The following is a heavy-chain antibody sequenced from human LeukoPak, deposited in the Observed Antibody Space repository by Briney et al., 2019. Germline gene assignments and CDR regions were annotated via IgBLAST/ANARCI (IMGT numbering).Heavy chain of an antibody. CDR2: VNSDGSST. V-gene: IGHV3-74*01. CDR3: VRDRVPDANDAFDI. CDR1: GFTLSSYW. Sequence: GGSLRLSCAASGFTLSSYWMHWVRQAPGKGLVWVSRVNSDGSSTNYADSVKGRFTISRDNTKNTLYLQMNSLRAEDTAVYYCVRDRVPDANDAFDIWGQGTLVTVSS. J-gene: IGHJ3*02. D-gene: IGHD2-8*01.